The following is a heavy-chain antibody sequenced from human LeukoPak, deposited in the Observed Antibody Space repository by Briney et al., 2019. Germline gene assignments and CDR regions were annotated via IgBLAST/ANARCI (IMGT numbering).Heavy chain of an antibody. J-gene: IGHJ4*02. CDR3: ARSAVGTSCCTAVDY. CDR1: GFAFSSYS. Sequence: GGSLRLSCAASGFAFSSYSMNWVRQAPGKGLEWVSSISSSSSYIYYADSVKGRFTISRDNSKNTLYLQMNSLRAEDTAEYYCARSAVGTSCCTAVDYWGQGTLVTVSS. D-gene: IGHD1-26*01. CDR2: ISSSSSYI. V-gene: IGHV3-21*04.